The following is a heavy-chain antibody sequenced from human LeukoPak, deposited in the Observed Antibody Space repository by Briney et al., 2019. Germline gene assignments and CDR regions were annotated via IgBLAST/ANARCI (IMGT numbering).Heavy chain of an antibody. D-gene: IGHD6-13*01. V-gene: IGHV1-69*06. CDR1: GYTFTSYG. CDR2: IIPIFGTA. Sequence: SVKVSCKASGYTFTSYGISWVRQAPGQGLEWMGGIIPIFGTANYAQKFQGRVTITADKSTSTAYMELSSLRSEDTAVYYCARDGAAAGTPDIDYWGQGTLVTVSS. J-gene: IGHJ4*02. CDR3: ARDGAAAGTPDIDY.